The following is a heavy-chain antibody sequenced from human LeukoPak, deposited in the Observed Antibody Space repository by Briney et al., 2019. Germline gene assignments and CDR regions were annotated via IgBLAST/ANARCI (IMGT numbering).Heavy chain of an antibody. CDR2: IYTSGST. CDR3: AREGLYDILTGYNYYYYYYMDV. Sequence: SETLSLTCTVSGGSISSYYWSWIRQPAGKGLEWIGRIYTSGSTNYNPSLKSRVTMSVDTSKNQFSLKLSSVTAADTAVYYCAREGLYDILTGYNYYYYYYMDVWGKGTTVTVSS. J-gene: IGHJ6*03. V-gene: IGHV4-4*07. D-gene: IGHD3-9*01. CDR1: GGSISSYY.